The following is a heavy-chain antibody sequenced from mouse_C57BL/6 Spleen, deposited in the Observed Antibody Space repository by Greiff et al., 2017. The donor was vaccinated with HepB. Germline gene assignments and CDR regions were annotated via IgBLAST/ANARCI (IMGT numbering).Heavy chain of an antibody. D-gene: IGHD2-5*01. CDR1: GYTFTSYW. CDR2: INPSSGYT. V-gene: IGHV1-7*01. Sequence: QVQLKQSGAELAKPGASVKLSCKASGYTFTSYWMHWVKQRPGQGLEWIGYINPSSGYTKYTQKFKDKATLTADKSSSTDYMQLSSLTYEDSAVYYGARPPAYYSNAMDYWGQGTSVTVSS. CDR3: ARPPAYYSNAMDY. J-gene: IGHJ4*01.